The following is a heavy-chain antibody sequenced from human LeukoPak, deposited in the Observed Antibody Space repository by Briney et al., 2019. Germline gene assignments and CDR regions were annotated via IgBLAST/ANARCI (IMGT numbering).Heavy chain of an antibody. CDR2: IDPHSGGT. V-gene: IGHV1-2*06. CDR1: GYTFTDYA. J-gene: IGHJ4*02. D-gene: IGHD3-9*01. Sequence: ASVKVSCKASGYTFTDYAIHWGRQAPGQGLEWMGRIDPHSGGTNYAQKFQGRVTLTRDASISTAYMELSRLRSDDTAFYYCTRDLTISGPIGYWGQETLVTVSS. CDR3: TRDLTISGPIGY.